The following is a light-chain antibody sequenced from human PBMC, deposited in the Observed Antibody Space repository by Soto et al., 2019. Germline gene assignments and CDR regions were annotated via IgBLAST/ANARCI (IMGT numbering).Light chain of an antibody. J-gene: IGLJ1*01. CDR2: DVS. CDR1: SSDVGGFNY. Sequence: QSALTQPASVSGSPGQSITISCTGTSSDVGGFNYVSWYQQHPGKVPKLMIYDVSNRPSGVSNRFSGSKSGNTASLTISGLQAEDEADYYCSSYTSSSTLVFGTGTK. V-gene: IGLV2-14*01. CDR3: SSYTSSSTLV.